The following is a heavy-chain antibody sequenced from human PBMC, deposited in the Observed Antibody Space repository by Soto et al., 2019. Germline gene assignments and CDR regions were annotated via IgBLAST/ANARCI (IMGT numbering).Heavy chain of an antibody. D-gene: IGHD2-2*01. V-gene: IGHV4-4*02. J-gene: IGHJ3*02. CDR1: GGSISSSNW. CDR2: IYHSGST. Sequence: QVQLQESGPGLVKPSGTLSLTCAVSGGSISSSNWWSWVRQPPGKGLEWIGEIYHSGSTNYNPSLKSRLTISVDKSKNQFSLKLSSVTAADTAVYYCARDRGTGDIVVVPAATDAFDIWGQGTMVTVSS. CDR3: ARDRGTGDIVVVPAATDAFDI.